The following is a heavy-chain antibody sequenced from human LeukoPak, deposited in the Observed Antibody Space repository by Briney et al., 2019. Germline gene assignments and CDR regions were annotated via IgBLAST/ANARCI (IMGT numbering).Heavy chain of an antibody. CDR3: ARGYDSSAYYPFNY. CDR2: ISDSGST. V-gene: IGHV4-59*11. Sequence: SETLSLTCVVSGGSLSTHHWSWTRQSPGRGLEWIGYISDSGSTNYNPSLKSRVTISVDTSKNQFSLMLSSVTAADTAVYYCARGYDSSAYYPFNYWGQGTLVTVSS. CDR1: GGSLSTHH. D-gene: IGHD3-22*01. J-gene: IGHJ4*02.